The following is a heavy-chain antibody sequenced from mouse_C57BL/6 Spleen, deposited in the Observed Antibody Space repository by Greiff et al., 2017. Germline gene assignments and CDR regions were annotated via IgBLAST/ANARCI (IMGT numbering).Heavy chain of an antibody. V-gene: IGHV1-15*01. CDR2: IAPVPGGT. D-gene: IGHD1-1*02. CDR3: TRVTMFGYFDV. Sequence: VQVQESGAELVRPGASVTMSCKASGYTFTDYELRWAKQTPVHGLEWIGDIAPVPGGTAYNQKFKGKAILTADKSSSTAYMDRRSLTSEDSSIYDCTRVTMFGYFDVWCTGTTVNCSS. J-gene: IGHJ1*03. CDR1: GYTFTDYE.